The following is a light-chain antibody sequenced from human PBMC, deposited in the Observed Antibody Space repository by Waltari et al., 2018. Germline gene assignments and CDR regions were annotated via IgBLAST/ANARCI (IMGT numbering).Light chain of an antibody. J-gene: IGLJ3*02. CDR1: KTHIRSNT. CDR2: NNG. Sequence: QSVLTQPPSESGAPGQTVTISCSGGKTHIRSNTLNWYHQVPGTAPRLIMYNNGQRPSGVPDRVSASKSGTSASLAISGLQPDDEATYYCSTWDDSLNGPLFGGGTKVTVL. CDR3: STWDDSLNGPL. V-gene: IGLV1-44*01.